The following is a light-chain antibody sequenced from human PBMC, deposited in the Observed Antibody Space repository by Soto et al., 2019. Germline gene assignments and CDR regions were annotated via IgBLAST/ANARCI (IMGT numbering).Light chain of an antibody. Sequence: QSVLTQPASVSGSPGQSITISCTGTSSDVGGYNYVSWSQQHPGKAPKLLISEVSNRPSGVSNRFSGSKSGNTASLTISGLQADEEADYYCSSYTASSTLLFGPGTKVTVL. V-gene: IGLV2-14*03. CDR1: SSDVGGYNY. J-gene: IGLJ1*01. CDR2: EVS. CDR3: SSYTASSTLL.